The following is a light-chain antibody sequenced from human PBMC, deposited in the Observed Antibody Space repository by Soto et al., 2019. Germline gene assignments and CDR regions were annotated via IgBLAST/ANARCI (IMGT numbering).Light chain of an antibody. Sequence: DIQMTQSPSTLSASVGDTVTITCRASQSIDSWLAWYQQKPGKAPKLLIYKASSLGSGVPSRFSGSGSGTEFTLTISSLQPDDFATYYCQHYNDYPVAFGQGTNVEIK. CDR3: QHYNDYPVA. CDR2: KAS. CDR1: QSIDSW. V-gene: IGKV1-5*03. J-gene: IGKJ1*01.